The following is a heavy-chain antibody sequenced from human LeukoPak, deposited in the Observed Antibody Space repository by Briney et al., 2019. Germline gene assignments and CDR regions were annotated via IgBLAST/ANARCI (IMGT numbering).Heavy chain of an antibody. CDR3: ATEYCSSSTCRFEY. D-gene: IGHD2-2*01. CDR2: IYYSGST. V-gene: IGHV4-39*07. J-gene: IGHJ4*02. CDR1: GGSISSSNYY. Sequence: SETLSLTCTVSGGSISSSNYYWGWIRQPPGKGLEWIGSIYYSGSTYYSPSLKSRVTISGDTSKNQLSLKLTSVTAADTAVYYCATEYCSSSTCRFEYWGQGTLVTVSS.